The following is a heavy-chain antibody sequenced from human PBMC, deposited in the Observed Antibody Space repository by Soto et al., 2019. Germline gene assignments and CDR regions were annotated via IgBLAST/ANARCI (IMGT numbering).Heavy chain of an antibody. CDR1: GFTVTSNF. J-gene: IGHJ3*02. D-gene: IGHD2-8*01. V-gene: IGHV3-66*01. CDR3: ASGDYPALIDI. Sequence: GGSLRLSCAASGFTVTSNFMTWVRQTPGKGLEWVSIIYSGGSTYYADSVKGRFTISRDNSRNTVYLQMQSLRAEDTAVYYCASGDYPALIDIWGRGTEVTVSS. CDR2: IYSGGST.